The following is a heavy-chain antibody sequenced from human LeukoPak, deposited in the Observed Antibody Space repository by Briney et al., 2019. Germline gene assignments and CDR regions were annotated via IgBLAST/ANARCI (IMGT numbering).Heavy chain of an antibody. V-gene: IGHV3-21*01. J-gene: IGHJ4*02. CDR2: ISSSSSCI. D-gene: IGHD6-13*01. CDR1: GFTFSSYS. CDR3: ARVSIAAAGSPGY. Sequence: PGGSLRLSCAASGFTFSSYSMNWVRQAPGKGLEWVSSISSSSSCIYYADSVKGRFTISRDNAKNSLYLQMNSLRAEDTAVYYCARVSIAAAGSPGYWGQGTPVTVSS.